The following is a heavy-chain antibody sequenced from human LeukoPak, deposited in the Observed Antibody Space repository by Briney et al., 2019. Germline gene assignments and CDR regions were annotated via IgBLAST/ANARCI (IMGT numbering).Heavy chain of an antibody. CDR2: IKKDGNEK. V-gene: IGHV3-7*01. Sequence: GGSLGLSCAASGFPFSTYMMSWFRKAPGKGLEWVANIKKDGNEKYYVDTVKGRFTISRDNAKTSLYLQMNSLRVDDTAVYYCASASYCGGDCYSFDYWGQGALVTVSS. D-gene: IGHD2-21*02. CDR1: GFPFSTYM. J-gene: IGHJ4*02. CDR3: ASASYCGGDCYSFDY.